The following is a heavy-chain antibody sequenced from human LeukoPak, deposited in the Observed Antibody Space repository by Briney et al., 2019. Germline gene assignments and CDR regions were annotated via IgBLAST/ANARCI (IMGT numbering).Heavy chain of an antibody. CDR3: TKSTDYWYYGMDV. CDR1: GFTFSTYA. V-gene: IGHV3-23*01. Sequence: GGSLRLSCAASGFTFSTYAMFWVRQAPGKGLEWVSAIAANGGSTSYADSVKGRLTMSRDNSRNTLYLQMSSLRTDDTATYYCTKSTDYWYYGMDVWGQGTTVTVSS. CDR2: IAANGGST. J-gene: IGHJ6*02. D-gene: IGHD2-8*02.